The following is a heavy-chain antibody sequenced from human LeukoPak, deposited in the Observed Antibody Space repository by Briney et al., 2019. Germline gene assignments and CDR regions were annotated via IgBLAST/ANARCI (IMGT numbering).Heavy chain of an antibody. D-gene: IGHD1-26*01. CDR3: ARQTSSGSYYFDY. CDR2: IYYSGST. CDR1: GGSIISYY. J-gene: IGHJ4*02. Sequence: PSETLSLTCTVSGGSIISYYWSWIRQPPGKRLEWIGYIYYSGSTNYNPSLKSRVTISVDTSKNQFSLKLSSVTAADTAVYYCARQTSSGSYYFDYWGQGTLVTVSS. V-gene: IGHV4-59*08.